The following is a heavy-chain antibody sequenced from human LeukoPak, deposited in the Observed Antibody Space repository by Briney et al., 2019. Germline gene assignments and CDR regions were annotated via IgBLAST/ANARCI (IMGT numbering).Heavy chain of an antibody. CDR3: ARSIGYYYTMDV. CDR1: GFTLTDYY. V-gene: IGHV3-11*01. J-gene: IGHJ6*02. CDR2: ISGSGRNV. Sequence: GGSLRLSCVAYGFTLTDYYMSWIRQAPGRGLEWVSDISGSGRNVYYGDSVKGRFTISRDNAKNSLYLQMNNLRAEDTAVYYCARSIGYYYTMDVWGQGTTVTVS. D-gene: IGHD3-22*01.